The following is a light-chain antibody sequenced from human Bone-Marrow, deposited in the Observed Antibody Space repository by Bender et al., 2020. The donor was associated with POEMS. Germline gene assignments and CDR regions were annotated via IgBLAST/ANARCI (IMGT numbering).Light chain of an antibody. V-gene: IGLV1-36*01. CDR1: SSNFGNHG. Sequence: QSVVTQPPSLSEAPRQRVTISCSGSSSNFGNHGVNCYQQLPGEAPKLLIYYDDLLTPGVSDRFSASQSGSSASLVISELQSEDEAIYYCSAWDDSLGACVFGGGTKLTVL. CDR3: SAWDDSLGACV. CDR2: YDD. J-gene: IGLJ3*02.